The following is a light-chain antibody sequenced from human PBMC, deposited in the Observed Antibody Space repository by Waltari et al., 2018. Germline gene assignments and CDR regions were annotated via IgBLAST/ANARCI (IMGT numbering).Light chain of an antibody. CDR2: WAS. V-gene: IGKV4-1*01. Sequence: DIVMTQSPDSLAVSLGERATIKCKSSQSVLYSSNNKNYLAWYQQKPGQPPKLLIYWASNRESGVPDRISGSGSGTDFTLTISSLQAEDVAVYYCQQYYSTPWTFGQGTKVEIK. J-gene: IGKJ1*01. CDR1: QSVLYSSNNKNY. CDR3: QQYYSTPWT.